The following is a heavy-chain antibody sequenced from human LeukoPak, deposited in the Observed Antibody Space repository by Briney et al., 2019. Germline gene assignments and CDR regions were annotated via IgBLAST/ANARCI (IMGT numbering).Heavy chain of an antibody. J-gene: IGHJ4*02. CDR3: ARSTAGIVGATGY. Sequence: GGSLRLSCAASGFTFSSYSMNWVRQAPGKGLEWVSSISSSSSYIYYADSVKGRFTISRDNAKNSLYLQMNSLRAEDTAVYHCARSTAGIVGATGYWGQGTLVTVSS. CDR1: GFTFSSYS. V-gene: IGHV3-21*01. D-gene: IGHD1-26*01. CDR2: ISSSSSYI.